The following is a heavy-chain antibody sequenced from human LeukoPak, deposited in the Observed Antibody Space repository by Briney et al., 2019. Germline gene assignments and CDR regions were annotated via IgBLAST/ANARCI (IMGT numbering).Heavy chain of an antibody. V-gene: IGHV3-30-3*01. CDR3: AREYVGRFAY. CDR2: ISYDGSNK. J-gene: IGHJ4*02. D-gene: IGHD3-16*01. CDR1: GFTFSSYA. Sequence: GGSLRLSCAASGFTFSSYAMHWVRQAPGKGLEWVAVISYDGSNKYYADSVKGRFTISRDNSKNTLYLQMNSLRAEDTAVYYCAREYVGRFAYWGQGTLVTVSS.